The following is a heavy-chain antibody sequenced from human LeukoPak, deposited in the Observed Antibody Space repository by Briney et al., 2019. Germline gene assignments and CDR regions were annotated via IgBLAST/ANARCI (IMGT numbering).Heavy chain of an antibody. CDR2: IRYDGSNK. Sequence: GGSLRLSRAASGFTFSSYGMHWVRQAPGKGLEWVAFIRYDGSNKYYADSVKGRFTISRDNSKNTLYLQMNSLRAEDTAVYYCAKVAEKLVIAGYDAFDIWGQGTMVTVSS. CDR3: AKVAEKLVIAGYDAFDI. CDR1: GFTFSSYG. V-gene: IGHV3-30*02. D-gene: IGHD3-9*01. J-gene: IGHJ3*02.